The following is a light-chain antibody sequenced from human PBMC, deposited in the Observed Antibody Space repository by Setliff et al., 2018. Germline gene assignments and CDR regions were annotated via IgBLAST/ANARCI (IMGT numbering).Light chain of an antibody. CDR3: SSYSSSNIPFV. J-gene: IGLJ1*01. CDR2: DVS. CDR1: SSDIGAYEY. V-gene: IGLV2-14*03. Sequence: QSALTQPASVSGSPGQSITISCTGTSSDIGAYEYVSWYQQHAGKAPKLMISDVSNRPSGVSNRFSGSKSGNTASLTISGLQAEDEADYYCSSYSSSNIPFVFGTGTKVTVL.